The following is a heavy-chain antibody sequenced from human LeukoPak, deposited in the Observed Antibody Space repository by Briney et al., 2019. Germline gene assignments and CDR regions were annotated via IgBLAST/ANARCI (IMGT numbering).Heavy chain of an antibody. J-gene: IGHJ4*02. CDR2: ISGSGTTT. D-gene: IGHD6-13*01. CDR1: GFTFSSYA. CDR3: AKPLSAASGTDFHY. V-gene: IGHV3-23*01. Sequence: QPGGSLRLSCAPSGFTFSSYATSWVRQAPGKGLDWLSAISGSGTTTYYADSVKGRSTISRDISKNKMYLQMNSLRAEERAVYYCAKPLSAASGTDFHYWGQGTLVTVSS.